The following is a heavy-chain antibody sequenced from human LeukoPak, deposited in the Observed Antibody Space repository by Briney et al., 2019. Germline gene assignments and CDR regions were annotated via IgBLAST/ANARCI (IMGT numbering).Heavy chain of an antibody. CDR2: ISTDPSNK. J-gene: IGHJ4*02. V-gene: IGHV3-30*18. Sequence: GGSLRLSCAASGFTFSYYGLHWVRQAPGKGLEWVSLISTDPSNKNYADSVKGRFTISRDNSKNTLCLQMKSLRLEDTAVYYCVKDSSTTWFGGDSKWGQGTLVTVSS. D-gene: IGHD3-10*01. CDR1: GFTFSYYG. CDR3: VKDSSTTWFGGDSK.